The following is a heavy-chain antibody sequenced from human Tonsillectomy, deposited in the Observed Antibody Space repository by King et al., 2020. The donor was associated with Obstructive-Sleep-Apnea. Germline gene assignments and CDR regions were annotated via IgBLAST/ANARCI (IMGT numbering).Heavy chain of an antibody. Sequence: VQLVESGGGLVQPGGSLRLSCAASGFTFSSYAMAWVRQAPGKGLEWVSTISASGGSTYYADSVKGRFTISRDNSKNTLHLQMNSLRAEATAVYYCATRGASYYFDYWGQGTLVIVSS. D-gene: IGHD6-6*01. CDR3: ATRGASYYFDY. J-gene: IGHJ4*02. CDR1: GFTFSSYA. CDR2: ISASGGST. V-gene: IGHV3-23*04.